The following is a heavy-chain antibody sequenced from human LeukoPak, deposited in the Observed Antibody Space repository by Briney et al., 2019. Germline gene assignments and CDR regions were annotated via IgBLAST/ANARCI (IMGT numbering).Heavy chain of an antibody. CDR3: ARGPGYCSGGSCYSWGGYYYHGMDV. J-gene: IGHJ6*02. Sequence: ASVTVSCTASGYTFTSYYMHWVRQAPGQGLEWMGIINPSGGSTSYAQKFQGRVTMTRNTSISTAYMELSSLRSEDTAVYYCARGPGYCSGGSCYSWGGYYYHGMDVWGQGTTVTVSS. V-gene: IGHV1-46*01. CDR2: INPSGGST. D-gene: IGHD2-15*01. CDR1: GYTFTSYY.